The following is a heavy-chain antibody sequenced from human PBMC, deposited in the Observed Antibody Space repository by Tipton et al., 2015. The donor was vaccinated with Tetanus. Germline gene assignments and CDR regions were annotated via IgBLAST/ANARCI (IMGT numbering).Heavy chain of an antibody. CDR1: GGSISTSGFY. J-gene: IGHJ6*02. CDR2: IYYSGGT. D-gene: IGHD3-10*01. CDR3: ARGDYYGSGTYDV. V-gene: IGHV4-39*07. Sequence: TLSLTCTVSGGSISTSGFYWDWIRQSPTKGLEWIGNIYYSGGTHYNPSLKSRVTLSLDTTKKQVSRKLSSVTAADTAVYYCARGDYYGSGTYDVWGQGTTVTVSS.